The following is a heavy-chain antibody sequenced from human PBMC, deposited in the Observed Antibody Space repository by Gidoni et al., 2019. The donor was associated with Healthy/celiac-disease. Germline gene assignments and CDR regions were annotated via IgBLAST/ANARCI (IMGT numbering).Heavy chain of an antibody. J-gene: IGHJ6*03. Sequence: EVQLVESGGGLVQPGGSLRLSCAASGFTFSSYSMNWVRQAPGKGLEWVSYISSSSSTIYYADSVKGRFTISRDNDKNSLYLQMNSLRDEDTAVYYCARVPPTLTGYSQYYYYYYXMXVWGKGTTVTVSS. V-gene: IGHV3-48*02. D-gene: IGHD3-9*01. CDR3: ARVPPTLTGYSQYYYYYYXMXV. CDR1: GFTFSSYS. CDR2: ISSSSSTI.